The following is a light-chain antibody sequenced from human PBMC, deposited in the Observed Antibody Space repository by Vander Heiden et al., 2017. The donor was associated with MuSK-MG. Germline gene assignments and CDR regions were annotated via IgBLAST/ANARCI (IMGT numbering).Light chain of an antibody. CDR2: WAS. Sequence: DIVMTQSPDSLAVSLGERATINCKSSQTVLYSSKNINYLAWYRQKPGQPPKLLINWASTRESGVPDRFSGSGSGTDFTLNISSLQAEDVAVYYCQQDYNTPYTFGQGTKLEIK. V-gene: IGKV4-1*01. CDR3: QQDYNTPYT. CDR1: QTVLYSSKNINY. J-gene: IGKJ2*01.